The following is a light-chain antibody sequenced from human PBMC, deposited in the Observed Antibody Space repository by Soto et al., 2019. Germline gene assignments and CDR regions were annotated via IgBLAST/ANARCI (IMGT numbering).Light chain of an antibody. Sequence: QSALTQPPSASGSPGQSVTIPCTGTSSDVGYYNYVSWYQQHPGKAPKLMIYEVNNRPSGVPDRFSGSRSGNTASLTVSGLQAEDEASYYCSSHAGRNNYVIFGGGTKLTVL. J-gene: IGLJ2*01. V-gene: IGLV2-8*01. CDR2: EVN. CDR3: SSHAGRNNYVI. CDR1: SSDVGYYNY.